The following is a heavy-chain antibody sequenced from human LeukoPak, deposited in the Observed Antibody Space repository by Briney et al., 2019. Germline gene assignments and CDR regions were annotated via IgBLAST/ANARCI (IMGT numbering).Heavy chain of an antibody. CDR3: AKDGQKGYSYGPKGGFDY. D-gene: IGHD5-18*01. Sequence: GGSLRLSCAASGFTFSNYDMHWVRQATGKGLEWVSGIGTAGDIYYPGSVKGRFTISRDNSKNTLYLQMNSLRAEDTAVYYCAKDGQKGYSYGPKGGFDYWGQGTLVTVSS. CDR2: IGTAGDI. CDR1: GFTFSNYD. V-gene: IGHV3-13*01. J-gene: IGHJ4*02.